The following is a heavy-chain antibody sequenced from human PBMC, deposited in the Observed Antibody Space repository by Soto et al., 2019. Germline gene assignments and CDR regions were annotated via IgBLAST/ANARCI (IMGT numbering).Heavy chain of an antibody. V-gene: IGHV1-69*08. D-gene: IGHD2-2*02. CDR3: AKEGYCSSTSCYRFLGWFDP. CDR2: IIPILGIA. CDR1: GGTFSSYT. J-gene: IGHJ5*02. Sequence: QVQLVQSGAEVKKPGSSVKVSCKASGGTFSSYTISWVRQAPGQGLEWMGRIIPILGIANYAQKFQGRVTITADKSTSTAYIELSSLRSEETAVYYCAKEGYCSSTSCYRFLGWFDPWGQGTLVTVSS.